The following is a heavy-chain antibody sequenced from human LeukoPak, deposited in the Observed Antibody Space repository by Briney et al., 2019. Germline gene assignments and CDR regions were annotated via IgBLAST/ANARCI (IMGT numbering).Heavy chain of an antibody. V-gene: IGHV1-69*06. CDR3: ARDGGNYYYGMDV. CDR2: IIPIFGTA. D-gene: IGHD3-16*01. CDR1: GGTFSSYA. J-gene: IGHJ6*04. Sequence: SVKVSCKASGGTFSSYAISWVRQAPGQGLEWMGGIIPIFGTANYAQKFQGSVTITADKSTSTAYMELSSLRSEDTAVYYCARDGGNYYYGMDVWGKGTTVTVSS.